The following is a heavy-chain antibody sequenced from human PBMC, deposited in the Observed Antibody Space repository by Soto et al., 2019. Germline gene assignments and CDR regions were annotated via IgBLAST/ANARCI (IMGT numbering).Heavy chain of an antibody. CDR3: ARVEEGIAAAGTSLGYYYYYYMDV. CDR1: GFTFSSYW. J-gene: IGHJ6*03. CDR2: IKQDGSEK. D-gene: IGHD6-13*01. V-gene: IGHV3-7*01. Sequence: GGSLRLSCAASGFTFSSYWMSWVRQAPGKGLEWVANIKQDGSEKYYVDSVKGRFTISRDNAKNSLYLQMNSLRAEDTAVYYCARVEEGIAAAGTSLGYYYYYYMDVWGKGTTVTVSS.